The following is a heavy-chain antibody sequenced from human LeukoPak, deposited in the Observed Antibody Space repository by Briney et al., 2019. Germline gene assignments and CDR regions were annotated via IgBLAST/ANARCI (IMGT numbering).Heavy chain of an antibody. CDR1: GGSFSGYY. CDR3: ARQNGFNDY. D-gene: IGHD2-8*01. Sequence: SETLSLTCAVYGGSFSGYYWSWIRQPPGKGLEWIGNIYYSGSTFYNPSLMSRVTISVDTSKNQFSLKLSSVTAADTAVYYCARQNGFNDYWGQGTLVTVSS. CDR2: IYYSGST. V-gene: IGHV4-34*01. J-gene: IGHJ4*02.